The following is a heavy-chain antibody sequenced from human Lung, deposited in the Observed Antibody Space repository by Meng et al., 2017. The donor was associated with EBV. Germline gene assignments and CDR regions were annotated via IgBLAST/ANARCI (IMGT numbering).Heavy chain of an antibody. CDR1: GDSISSGGYY. J-gene: IGHJ4*02. CDR2: IYYSGST. V-gene: IGHV4-31*03. D-gene: IGHD5-18*01. Sequence: QVQLQESGPGLVKPSGTLSLTCTVSGDSISSGGYYWSWIRQHPGKGLEWIGYIYYSGSTYYNPSLKSRVTISVDTSKNQFSLKLGSVTAADTAVYYCARGVSDTAMVPYYFDYWGQGTLVTVAS. CDR3: ARGVSDTAMVPYYFDY.